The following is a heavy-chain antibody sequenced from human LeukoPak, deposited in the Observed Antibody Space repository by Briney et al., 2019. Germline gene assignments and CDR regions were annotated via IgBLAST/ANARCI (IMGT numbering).Heavy chain of an antibody. V-gene: IGHV1-8*01. J-gene: IGHJ4*02. CDR2: MNPNSGNT. CDR1: GYTFTSYD. Sequence: ASVKVSCKASGYTFTSYDINWVRQATGQGLEWMGWMNPNSGNTGYAQKFQGRVTMTRNTSISTAYMELSSLRSEDTAVYYCAALADSYGSARNDYWGQGTLVTVSS. CDR3: AALADSYGSARNDY. D-gene: IGHD5-18*01.